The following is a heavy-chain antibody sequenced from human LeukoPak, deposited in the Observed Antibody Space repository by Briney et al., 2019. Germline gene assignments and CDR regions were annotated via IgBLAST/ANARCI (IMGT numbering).Heavy chain of an antibody. V-gene: IGHV1-18*01. CDR1: GHIFTSYG. CDR3: ARAAVLLWFGESRWDAFDI. J-gene: IGHJ3*02. Sequence: GASVKVSCKASGHIFTSYGISWVRQAPGQGLEWMGWISAYNGNTNYARKLQGRVTMTTDTSTSTAYMELRSLRSDDTAVYYCARAAVLLWFGESRWDAFDIWGQGTMVTVSS. CDR2: ISAYNGNT. D-gene: IGHD3-10*01.